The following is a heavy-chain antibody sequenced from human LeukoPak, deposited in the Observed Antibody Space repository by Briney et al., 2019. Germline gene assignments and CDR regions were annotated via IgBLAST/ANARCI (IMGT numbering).Heavy chain of an antibody. CDR3: ARGPAGIAAAGTQYYYYYYYMDV. CDR2: ISYDGSNK. D-gene: IGHD6-13*01. V-gene: IGHV3-30*04. J-gene: IGHJ6*03. CDR1: GFTFSSYA. Sequence: GRSLRLSCAASGFTFSSYAMHWVRQAPGKGLEGVAVISYDGSNKYYADSVKGRYNISRDKSKNTLYLQMDSLRAEDSAVYYCARGPAGIAAAGTQYYYYYYYMDVWGKGTTVTVSS.